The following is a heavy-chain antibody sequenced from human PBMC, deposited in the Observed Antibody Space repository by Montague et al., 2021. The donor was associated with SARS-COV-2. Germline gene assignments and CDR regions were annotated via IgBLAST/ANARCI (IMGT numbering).Heavy chain of an antibody. CDR3: ARDSEYSTDY. Sequence: CAISGDSVSSNTVAWSWFRQSPSRGLEWLGRTYYRSKWYNDYAVSMQSRVTINPDTSKNQFSLHVNSVTPEDTAVYYCARDSEYSTDYWGQGLLVTVSS. V-gene: IGHV6-1*01. J-gene: IGHJ4*02. CDR2: TYYRSKWYN. D-gene: IGHD6-6*01. CDR1: GDSVSSNTVA.